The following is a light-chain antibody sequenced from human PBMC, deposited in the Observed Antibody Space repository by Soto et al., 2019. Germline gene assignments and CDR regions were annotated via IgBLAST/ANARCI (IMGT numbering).Light chain of an antibody. V-gene: IGKV3-15*01. J-gene: IGKJ5*01. CDR1: QSVSNN. CDR2: GAS. CDR3: KQYKEWPTFT. Sequence: EIVFTQSPATLSVSPGETATLSCRASQSVSNNVAWYQQKPGQAPRLLILGASTRANGIPARFSGSGSGTEFTLSISSLQSEDFAVYYGKQYKEWPTFTFGQGTRLEIK.